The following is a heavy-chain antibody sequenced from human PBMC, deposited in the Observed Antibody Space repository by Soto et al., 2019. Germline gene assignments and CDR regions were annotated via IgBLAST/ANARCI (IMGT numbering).Heavy chain of an antibody. Sequence: PGGSLRLSXSGSGFTFEKAWMTWVRQAPGKGLQWIGLIKSHSDGGTTDYAAPVKGRFSISRDDSKNTLYLQMNTLKIDDTAVYYCSTGGYIYGYLGTVFDFWGQGALVTVSS. V-gene: IGHV3-15*01. J-gene: IGHJ4*02. D-gene: IGHD5-18*01. CDR1: GFTFEKAW. CDR2: IKSHSDGGTT. CDR3: STGGYIYGYLGTVFDF.